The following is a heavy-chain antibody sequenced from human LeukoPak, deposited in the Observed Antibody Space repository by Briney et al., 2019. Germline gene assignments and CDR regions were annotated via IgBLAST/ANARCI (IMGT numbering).Heavy chain of an antibody. V-gene: IGHV3-43*02. CDR1: GFTFDDYA. CDR3: AKDDGYSSGWDTYYYMDV. CDR2: ISRDGGST. D-gene: IGHD6-19*01. Sequence: GGSLRLSCAASGFTFDDYAMHWVRQAPGKGLEWVSLISRDGGSTYYADSVKGRFTVSRDNSKNSLYLQMNSLRTEDTALYYCAKDDGYSSGWDTYYYMDVWGKGTTVTVSS. J-gene: IGHJ6*03.